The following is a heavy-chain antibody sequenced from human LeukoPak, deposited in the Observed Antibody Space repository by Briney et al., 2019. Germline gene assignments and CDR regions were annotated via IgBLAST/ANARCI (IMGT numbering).Heavy chain of an antibody. D-gene: IGHD3-10*01. V-gene: IGHV3-48*03. CDR2: ISSGAYAT. CDR3: AREGSSYAPSEPFYFDY. CDR1: GFTISSQD. Sequence: PGGSLRLSCTDSGFTISSQDMNWVRQAPGKGLEWVSYISSGAYATRYADSVKGRFTISRDNAKNSLYLQMNSLKAEDTAVYYCAREGSSYAPSEPFYFDYWGQGTLVTVSS. J-gene: IGHJ4*02.